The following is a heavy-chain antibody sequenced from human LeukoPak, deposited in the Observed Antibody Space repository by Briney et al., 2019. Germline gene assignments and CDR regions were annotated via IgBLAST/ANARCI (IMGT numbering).Heavy chain of an antibody. CDR2: INRSGST. CDR1: GGSFSDYY. CDR3: ARGLGEQGDIVVVVAATRGKWFDP. V-gene: IGHV4-34*01. D-gene: IGHD2-15*01. J-gene: IGHJ5*02. Sequence: SETLSLTCAVYGGSFSDYYWSWIRHPPGKGLEWIGEINRSGSTNYDPSLKSRLTISVDTSKNQFSLNLSSVTAADTAVYYCARGLGEQGDIVVVVAATRGKWFDPWGQGTLVTVSS.